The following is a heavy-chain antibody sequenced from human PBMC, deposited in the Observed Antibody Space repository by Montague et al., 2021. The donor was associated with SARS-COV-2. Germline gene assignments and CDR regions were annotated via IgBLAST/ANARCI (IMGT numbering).Heavy chain of an antibody. J-gene: IGHJ3*02. D-gene: IGHD4-17*01. V-gene: IGHV4-31*03. CDR2: IYTSVST. CDR3: AIDSGPMTTVFLDAFDI. CDR1: GGSISSGSYH. Sequence: TLSLTCTVSGGSISSGSYHWNLIRQPPGKGLEFIGFIYTSVSTYYNPSLKGRVSISVDTSKNQFSLKLTSVTAADTAVYYCAIDSGPMTTVFLDAFDIWGQGTMVTVSS.